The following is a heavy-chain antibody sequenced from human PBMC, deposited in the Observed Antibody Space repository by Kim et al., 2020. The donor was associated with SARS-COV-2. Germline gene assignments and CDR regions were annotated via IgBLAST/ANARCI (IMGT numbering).Heavy chain of an antibody. CDR3: ARYCSGTSCYWYAFDI. D-gene: IGHD2-2*01. V-gene: IGHV3-33*01. Sequence: GGSLRLSCAASGFTFSSYGMHWVRQAPGKGLEWVAVIWYDGSNKYYADSVKGRFTISRDNSKNTLYLQMNSLRAEDTAVYYCARYCSGTSCYWYAFDIWGQGTMVTVSS. CDR1: GFTFSSYG. J-gene: IGHJ3*02. CDR2: IWYDGSNK.